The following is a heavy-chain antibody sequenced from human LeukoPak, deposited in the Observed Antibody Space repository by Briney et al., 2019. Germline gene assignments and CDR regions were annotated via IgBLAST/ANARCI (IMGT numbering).Heavy chain of an antibody. Sequence: GGSLRLSCAASGVTFSSYGMHWVRQAPGKGLEWVALISSDGNDKLYGDSVKGRSTISRDDSKSTLYLQMNSLRAEDTAVYYCTTKVIRGNSGDDYDDWGQGTLVTVSS. CDR3: TTKVIRGNSGDDYDD. CDR1: GVTFSSYG. D-gene: IGHD5-12*01. CDR2: ISSDGNDK. V-gene: IGHV3-30*03. J-gene: IGHJ4*02.